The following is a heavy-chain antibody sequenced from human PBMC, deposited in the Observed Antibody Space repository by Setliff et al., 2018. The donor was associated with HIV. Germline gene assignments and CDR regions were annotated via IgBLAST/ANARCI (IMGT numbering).Heavy chain of an antibody. CDR2: INQIGGI. CDR3: ATASGYDLFIGSFDI. CDR1: GGSFSGYY. J-gene: IGHJ3*02. D-gene: IGHD5-12*01. Sequence: SETLSLTCAVSGGSFSGYYWSWIRQPPGKGLEWIGEINQIGGINYNPSLKSRVTISIDTFKNQFSMKLYSVTAADTAVYYCATASGYDLFIGSFDIWGPGTMVTVSS. V-gene: IGHV4-34*01.